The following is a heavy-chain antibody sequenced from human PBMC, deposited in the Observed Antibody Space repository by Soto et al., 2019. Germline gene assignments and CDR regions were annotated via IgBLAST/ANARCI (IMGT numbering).Heavy chain of an antibody. CDR1: GFTFRNYA. J-gene: IGHJ4*02. D-gene: IGHD5-18*01. CDR3: AKDRDSYGPVYSVDS. V-gene: IGHV3-23*01. CDR2: VGYSGFST. Sequence: PGGSLRLSCAASGFTFRNYAMSWVRQAPGKGLEWVSTVGYSGFSTYYADSVKGRFTISRDNSKNTLSLQMNSLRAEDTAVYYCAKDRDSYGPVYSVDSWGQGTMVTVSS.